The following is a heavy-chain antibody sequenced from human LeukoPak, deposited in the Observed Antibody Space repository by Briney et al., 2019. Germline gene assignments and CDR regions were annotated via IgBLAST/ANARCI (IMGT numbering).Heavy chain of an antibody. D-gene: IGHD6-19*01. CDR3: ARALQYSSGYYYFDY. CDR2: IYPGDSDT. CDR1: GYSFTSYW. J-gene: IGHJ4*02. V-gene: IGHV5-51*01. Sequence: GESLKISCKGSGYSFTSYWIGWVRQMPGKGLEWMGIIYPGDSDTRYSPSFQGQVTISADMSISTAYLQWSSLKASDTAKYYCARALQYSSGYYYFDYWGQGTLVTVSS.